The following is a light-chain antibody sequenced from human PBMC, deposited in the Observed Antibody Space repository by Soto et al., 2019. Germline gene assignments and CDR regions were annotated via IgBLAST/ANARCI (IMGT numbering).Light chain of an antibody. Sequence: QSVLTQPPSASGTPGQRVTISCSGSSSNIGNNIVSWYQQLPGTAPKLLIYSNNQRPSGVPDRFSGSKSGTSASLAISGLQSEDEVDYYCATWDDSLNAVIFGGGTKLTVL. V-gene: IGLV1-44*01. CDR3: ATWDDSLNAVI. CDR1: SSNIGNNI. J-gene: IGLJ2*01. CDR2: SNN.